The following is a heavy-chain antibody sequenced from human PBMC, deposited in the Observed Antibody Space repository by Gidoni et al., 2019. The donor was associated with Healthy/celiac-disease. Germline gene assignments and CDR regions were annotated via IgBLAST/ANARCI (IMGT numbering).Heavy chain of an antibody. CDR3: ARGRYSGYEQFYYYYGMDV. J-gene: IGHJ6*02. CDR1: GGSFSGYY. Sequence: QVQLQQWGAGLLKPSETLSLTCAVYGGSFSGYYWSWIRQPPGKGLEWIGEINHSGSTNYNPSLKSRVTISVDTSKNQFSLKLSSVTAADTAVYYCARGRYSGYEQFYYYYGMDVWGQGTTVTVSS. V-gene: IGHV4-34*01. D-gene: IGHD5-12*01. CDR2: INHSGST.